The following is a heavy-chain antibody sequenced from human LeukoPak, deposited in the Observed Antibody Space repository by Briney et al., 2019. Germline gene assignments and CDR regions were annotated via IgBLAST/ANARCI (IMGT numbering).Heavy chain of an antibody. CDR2: IYYSGST. V-gene: IGHV4-59*01. J-gene: IGHJ4*02. Sequence: SETLSLTCTVSGGSINSYYWSWIRQPPGKGLEWIGYIYYSGSTNYNPSLKSRVTISVDTSKNQFSLKLSSVTAADTAVYFCARALSGDPFDYWGQGTLVTVSS. CDR3: ARALSGDPFDY. CDR1: GGSINSYY. D-gene: IGHD7-27*01.